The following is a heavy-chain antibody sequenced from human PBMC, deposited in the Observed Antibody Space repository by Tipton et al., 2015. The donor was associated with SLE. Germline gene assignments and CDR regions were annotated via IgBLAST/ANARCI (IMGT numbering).Heavy chain of an antibody. J-gene: IGHJ4*02. CDR2: IYYSGST. D-gene: IGHD6-19*01. CDR3: ARDQAVAGSYYFDY. V-gene: IGHV4-59*11. CDR1: GGSISSHY. Sequence: LRLSCTVSGGSISSHYWSWFRQPPGKGLEWIGYIYYSGSTNYNPSLKSRVTISVDTSKNQFSLKLSSVTAADTAVYYCARDQAVAGSYYFDYWGQGTLVTVSS.